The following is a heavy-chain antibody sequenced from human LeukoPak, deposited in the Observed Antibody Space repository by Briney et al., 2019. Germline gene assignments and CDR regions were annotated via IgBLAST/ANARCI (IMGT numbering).Heavy chain of an antibody. D-gene: IGHD3-3*01. J-gene: IGHJ4*02. Sequence: GGSLRLSCAASGFTFSSYWMSWVRQAPGKGLEWVANIKQDGSEKYYVDSVKGRFTISRDNAKNSLYLQMNSLRAEDTAVYYCARGPDVLRFLEWLCAFDYWGRGTLVTVSS. CDR3: ARGPDVLRFLEWLCAFDY. CDR2: IKQDGSEK. CDR1: GFTFSSYW. V-gene: IGHV3-7*01.